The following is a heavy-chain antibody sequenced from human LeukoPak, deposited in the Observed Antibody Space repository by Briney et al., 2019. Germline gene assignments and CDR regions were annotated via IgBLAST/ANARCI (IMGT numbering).Heavy chain of an antibody. V-gene: IGHV4-59*11. D-gene: IGHD4-17*01. CDR2: ISYIGST. J-gene: IGHJ3*02. CDR3: ARDPTTVTKGLDI. CDR1: GDSMNSHY. Sequence: PSETLSLTCTVSGDSMNSHYWSWIRQPPGKGLEWIGYISYIGSTNYNPSLKSRVTISVDTSKNQFSLNLSSVTAADTAVYYCARDPTTVTKGLDIWGKGTMVTVSS.